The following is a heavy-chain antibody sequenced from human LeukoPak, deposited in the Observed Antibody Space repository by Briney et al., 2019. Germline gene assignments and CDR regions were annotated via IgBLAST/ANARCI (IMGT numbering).Heavy chain of an antibody. J-gene: IGHJ5*02. CDR3: ARDLLVAAADWFDP. D-gene: IGHD6-13*01. CDR1: GGSFSGYY. Sequence: SETLSLTCAVYGGSFSGYYWSWIRQPPGKGLEWIGEINHSGSTNYNPPLKSRVTISVDTSKNQFSLKLSSVTAADTAVYYCARDLLVAAADWFDPWGQGTLVTVSS. CDR2: INHSGST. V-gene: IGHV4-34*01.